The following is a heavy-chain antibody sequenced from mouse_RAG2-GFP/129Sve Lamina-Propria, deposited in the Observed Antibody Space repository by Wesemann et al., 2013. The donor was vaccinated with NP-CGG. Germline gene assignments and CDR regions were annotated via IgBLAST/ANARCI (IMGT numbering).Heavy chain of an antibody. D-gene: IGHD1-1*01. J-gene: IGHJ2*01. CDR1: GYTFTSYW. Sequence: QVQLQQSGPELVKPGASVKLSCKASGYTFTSYWINWVKQRPGQGLEWIGNIYPGSSSTNYNEKFKSKATLTVDTSSSTAYMQLSSLTSDDSAVYYCASRGYYGSSHFDYWGQGTTLTVSS. V-gene: IGHV1S61*01. CDR2: IYPGSSST. CDR3: ASRGYYGSSHFDY.